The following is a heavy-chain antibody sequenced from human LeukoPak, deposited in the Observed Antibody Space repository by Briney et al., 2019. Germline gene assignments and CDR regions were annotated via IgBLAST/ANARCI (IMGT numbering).Heavy chain of an antibody. CDR3: ARSLIDYGGSYDAFDI. D-gene: IGHD4-23*01. V-gene: IGHV4-39*07. CDR1: GGFMTSYY. J-gene: IGHJ3*02. CDR2: IYYSGST. Sequence: SETLSLTCSVSGGFMTSYYWSWIRQPPGKGLEWIGSIYYSGSTYYNPSLKSRVAISVDTSKNQFSLKLSSVTAADTAVYYCARSLIDYGGSYDAFDIWGQGTMVTISS.